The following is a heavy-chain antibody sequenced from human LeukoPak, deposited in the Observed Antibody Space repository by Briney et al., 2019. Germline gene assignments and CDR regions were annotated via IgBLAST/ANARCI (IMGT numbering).Heavy chain of an antibody. D-gene: IGHD6-13*01. V-gene: IGHV1-18*01. CDR2: ISAYNGNT. CDR3: ARVSGTGYSSSWSFLDY. Sequence: ASVKVSCKASGYTFTSYGISWVRQAPGQGLEWMGWISAYNGNTNYAQKLQGRVTMTTDTSTSTAYMELRSLRSDDTAVYYCARVSGTGYSSSWSFLDYWGQGTLVTVSS. CDR1: GYTFTSYG. J-gene: IGHJ4*02.